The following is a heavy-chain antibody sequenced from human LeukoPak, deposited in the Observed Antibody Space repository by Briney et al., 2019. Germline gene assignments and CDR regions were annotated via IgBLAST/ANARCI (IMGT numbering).Heavy chain of an antibody. CDR1: GFTFDDYA. CDR2: ISWNSGSI. Sequence: GGSLTLSCAPWGFTFDDYAVHWVRHAPGEGLEWGSGISWNSGSIGYADSVKRRFTISRDNAKNSLYLQMNSLRAEDTALYYCAKGLDYDCSLFDYWGQGTLVTVSS. D-gene: IGHD3-22*01. CDR3: AKGLDYDCSLFDY. V-gene: IGHV3-9*01. J-gene: IGHJ4*02.